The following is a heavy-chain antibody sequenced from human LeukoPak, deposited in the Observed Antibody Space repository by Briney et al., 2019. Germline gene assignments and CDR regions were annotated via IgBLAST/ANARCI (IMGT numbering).Heavy chain of an antibody. D-gene: IGHD5-24*01. J-gene: IGHJ6*03. CDR1: GYTFTGYY. V-gene: IGHV1-2*02. Sequence: GASVKVSCKDSGYTFTGYYMHWVRQAPGQGLEWMGWINPNSGGTNYAQKFQGRVTMTRDTSISTAYMELSRLRSDDTAVYYCAREILGGYKPKYYMDVWGKGTTVTVSS. CDR2: INPNSGGT. CDR3: AREILGGYKPKYYMDV.